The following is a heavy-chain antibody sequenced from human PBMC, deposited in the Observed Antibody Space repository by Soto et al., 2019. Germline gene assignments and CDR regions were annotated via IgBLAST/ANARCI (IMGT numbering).Heavy chain of an antibody. CDR2: INPNSGGT. CDR1: GYTFTGYY. D-gene: IGHD2-2*02. V-gene: IGHV1-2*02. CDR3: ARVQKYCSSTSCYTWFDP. J-gene: IGHJ5*02. Sequence: ASVKVSCKASGYTFTGYYMHWVRQAPGQGLEWMGWINPNSGGTNYAQKFQGRVTMTRDTSISTAYMELSRLRSDDTAVYYCARVQKYCSSTSCYTWFDPWGHGTLVTVSS.